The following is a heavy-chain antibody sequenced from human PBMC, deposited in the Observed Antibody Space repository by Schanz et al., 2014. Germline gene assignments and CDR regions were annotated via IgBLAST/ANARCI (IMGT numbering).Heavy chain of an antibody. Sequence: EVQLLESGGGLVQPGGSLRLSCVASGFTFSSYAMSWVRQAPGKGLEWVSGISDNGISTYYADSVKGRFSISRENSKSRLYRQRNSLRAEDTAVYYCAKAGSGWSTAGYYYWGQGALVAVSS. CDR2: ISDNGIST. CDR3: AKAGSGWSTAGYYY. V-gene: IGHV3-23*01. CDR1: GFTFSSYA. J-gene: IGHJ4*02. D-gene: IGHD6-19*01.